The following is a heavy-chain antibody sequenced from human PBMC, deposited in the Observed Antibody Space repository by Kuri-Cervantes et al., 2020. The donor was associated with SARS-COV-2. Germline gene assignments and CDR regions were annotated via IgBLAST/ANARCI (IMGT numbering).Heavy chain of an antibody. Sequence: SQTLSLTCAVYGGSFSGYYWSWVRQPAGKGLEWLGRISSSGYTNYNPSLKSRITMSVDTSESQFSLELTSVTAADTAVYYCARDRAGYSNYYYYYYMDVWGKGTTVTVSS. J-gene: IGHJ6*03. D-gene: IGHD4-11*01. V-gene: IGHV4-59*10. CDR3: ARDRAGYSNYYYYYYMDV. CDR1: GGSFSGYY. CDR2: ISSSGYT.